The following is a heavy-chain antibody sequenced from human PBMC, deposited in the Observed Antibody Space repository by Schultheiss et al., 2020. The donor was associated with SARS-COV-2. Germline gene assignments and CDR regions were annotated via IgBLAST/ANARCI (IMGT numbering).Heavy chain of an antibody. V-gene: IGHV1-69*04. CDR3: AREDGVAVAHGLGNWFDP. J-gene: IGHJ5*02. D-gene: IGHD6-19*01. CDR2: IIPILGIA. Sequence: SVKVSCKASGGTFSSYAISWVRQAPGQGLEWMGRIIPILGIANYAQKFQGRVTITADKSTSTAYMELSSLRSEDTAVYYCAREDGVAVAHGLGNWFDPWGQGTLVTVSS. CDR1: GGTFSSYA.